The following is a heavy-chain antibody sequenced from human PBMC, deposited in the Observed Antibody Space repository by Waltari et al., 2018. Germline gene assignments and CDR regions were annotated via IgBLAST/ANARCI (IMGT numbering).Heavy chain of an antibody. CDR1: GFTFSSYG. CDR2: VWYDGSNK. J-gene: IGHJ6*02. CDR3: ARDKFLAMVRGENNYYYYGMDV. V-gene: IGHV3-33*01. D-gene: IGHD3-10*01. Sequence: QVQLVESGGGVVQPGRSLRLSCAASGFTFSSYGMHWVRQAPGKGLEWVAVVWYDGSNKYYADSVKGRFTISRDNSKNTLYLQMNSLRAEDTAVYYCARDKFLAMVRGENNYYYYGMDVWGQGTTVTVSS.